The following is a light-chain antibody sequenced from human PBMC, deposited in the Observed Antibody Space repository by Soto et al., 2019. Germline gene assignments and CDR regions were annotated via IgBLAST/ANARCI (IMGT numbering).Light chain of an antibody. CDR2: KAS. CDR1: QSISSW. J-gene: IGKJ1*01. CDR3: QQYNSYWT. Sequence: DIQMTQSPSTLSASVGDRVTITCRASQSISSWLAWYQQKPGKAPKLLIYKASSLESGVPSRFSGSGSGTEFTLTISSLQADDFVTYYCQQYNSYWTFGQGTKVEIK. V-gene: IGKV1-5*03.